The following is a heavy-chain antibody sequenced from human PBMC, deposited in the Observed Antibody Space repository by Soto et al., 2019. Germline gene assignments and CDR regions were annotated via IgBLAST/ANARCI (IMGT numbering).Heavy chain of an antibody. CDR1: GGSISSYY. CDR3: ARSIGLGWFDS. J-gene: IGHJ5*01. CDR2: IYYSGNT. V-gene: IGHV4-59*01. Sequence: SETLSLTCTVSGGSISSYYWSWIRQPPGKGLEWIGYIYYSGNTNYNPSPKSRVTISVDTSKNQLSLKLSSVTAADTAVYYCARSIGLGWFDSWGQGTLVTVSS. D-gene: IGHD3-10*01.